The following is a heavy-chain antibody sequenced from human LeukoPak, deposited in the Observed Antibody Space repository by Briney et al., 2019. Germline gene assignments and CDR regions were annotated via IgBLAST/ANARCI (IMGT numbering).Heavy chain of an antibody. D-gene: IGHD6-19*01. CDR3: AKASGSSGWYEGMAV. CDR2: ISYDGSNK. J-gene: IGHJ6*02. CDR1: VFAFSNYE. V-gene: IGHV3-30*18. Sequence: PGGSLRLSCTASVFAFSNYEMTWVRQAPGKGLEWVAVISYDGSNKYYADSVKGRFTISRDNSKNTLYLQMNSLRAEDTAVYYCAKASGSSGWYEGMAVWGQGTTVTVSS.